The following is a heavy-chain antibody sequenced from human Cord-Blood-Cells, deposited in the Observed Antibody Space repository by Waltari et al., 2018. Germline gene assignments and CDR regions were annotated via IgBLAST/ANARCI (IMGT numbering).Heavy chain of an antibody. CDR2: IYHSGST. CDR1: GGSISSSNW. CDR3: ARSPVAIIAVAPYAFDI. V-gene: IGHV4-4*02. Sequence: QVQLQESGPGLVKPSGTLSLTCAVSGGSISSSNWWSWVRQPPGKGLEWIGEIYHSGSTNYNPSLKSRVTISVDKSKNQFSLKLSSVTAADTAVYYCARSPVAIIAVAPYAFDIWGQGTMVTVSS. J-gene: IGHJ3*02. D-gene: IGHD3-3*01.